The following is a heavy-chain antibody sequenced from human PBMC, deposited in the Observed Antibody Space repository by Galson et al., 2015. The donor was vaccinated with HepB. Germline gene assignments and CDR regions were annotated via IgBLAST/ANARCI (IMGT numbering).Heavy chain of an antibody. D-gene: IGHD4/OR15-4a*01. CDR2: ISANSGNT. V-gene: IGHV1-18*04. CDR1: GYTFTTNG. J-gene: IGHJ4*02. CDR3: ARDRDYRFDY. Sequence: SVQVSCKASGYTFTTNGISWVRQAPGQGLEWMGWISANSGNTKYAQTFQERVTLTRDTSTSTVYLELRNLRSDDTAAYYCARDRDYRFDYWGQGNLVTVSS.